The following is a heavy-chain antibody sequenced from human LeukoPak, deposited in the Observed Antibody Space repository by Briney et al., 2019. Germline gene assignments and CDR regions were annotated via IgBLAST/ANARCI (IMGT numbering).Heavy chain of an antibody. CDR1: GGSINSGGYY. Sequence: SETLSLTCTVSGGSINSGGYYWSWIRQHPGKGLAWIGYIYYSGSTYYNPSLKSRVTISVDTSKNQFSLKLTSVTAADTAVYSCARAPAAISWFDPWGQGTLVTVSS. CDR3: ARAPAAISWFDP. J-gene: IGHJ5*02. D-gene: IGHD2-2*01. V-gene: IGHV4-31*03. CDR2: IYYSGST.